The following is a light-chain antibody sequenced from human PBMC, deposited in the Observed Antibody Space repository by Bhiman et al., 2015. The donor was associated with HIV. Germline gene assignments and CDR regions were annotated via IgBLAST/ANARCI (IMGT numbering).Light chain of an antibody. V-gene: IGLV3-27*01. CDR1: VLAKKY. CDR3: NSRDSSGNHYV. J-gene: IGLJ1*01. Sequence: SYELTQPSSVSVSPGQTARITCSGDVLAKKYTRWFQQKPGQAPVLVIYKDSERPSGIPERFSGSSSGTTVTLTITGAQAEDEADYYCNSRDSSGNHYVFGTGTKVTVL. CDR2: KDS.